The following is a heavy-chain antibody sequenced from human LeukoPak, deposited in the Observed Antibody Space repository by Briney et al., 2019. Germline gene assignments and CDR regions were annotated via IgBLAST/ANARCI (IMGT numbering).Heavy chain of an antibody. CDR3: VKEGRYLAFDY. Sequence: GGSLRLSCSASGFTFSSYAMHWVRQAPGKGLEYVSAISSNGGSTYYADSVKGRFTISRDNSKNTLYLQMSSLRAEDTAVYYCVKEGRYLAFDYWGQGTLVTVSS. J-gene: IGHJ4*02. D-gene: IGHD1-14*01. CDR1: GFTFSSYA. CDR2: ISSNGGST. V-gene: IGHV3-64D*06.